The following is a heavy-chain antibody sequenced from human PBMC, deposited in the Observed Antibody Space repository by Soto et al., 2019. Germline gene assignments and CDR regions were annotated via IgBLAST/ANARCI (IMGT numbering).Heavy chain of an antibody. CDR2: VSWDGESK. CDR3: VKEATVKAAHHLDS. J-gene: IGHJ4*02. CDR1: GFTFSNYG. V-gene: IGHV3-30*18. D-gene: IGHD4-4*01. Sequence: QVQLVESGGGIVQPGNSLRLSCAASGFTFSNYGMQWFRQAPDKGLEWVAVVSWDGESKYYADSVKGRFTISRDNSGDTLSLQMNSLRPEDTAVYYCVKEATVKAAHHLDSWGQGTLVTVST.